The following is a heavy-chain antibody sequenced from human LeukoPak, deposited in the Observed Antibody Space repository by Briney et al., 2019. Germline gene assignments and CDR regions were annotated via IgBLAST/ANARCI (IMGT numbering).Heavy chain of an antibody. CDR2: MNPSGST. V-gene: IGHV4-34*01. CDR1: GGSFSGYY. D-gene: IGHD3-22*01. CDR3: ARGRQDVAMIVVVMTAVSYYLDV. J-gene: IGHJ6*03. Sequence: SETLSLTCAVYGGSFSGYYWTWIRQTPEKGLEWIGEMNPSGSTSYNPSLKSRVTISVDTSKNQFSLKLSSVTAADMAVYYCARGRQDVAMIVVVMTAVSYYLDVWGKGTTVTVS.